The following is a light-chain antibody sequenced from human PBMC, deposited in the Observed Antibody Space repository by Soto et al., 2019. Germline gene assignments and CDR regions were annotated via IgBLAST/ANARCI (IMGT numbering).Light chain of an antibody. CDR3: QSYDRSLSGSV. J-gene: IGLJ2*01. V-gene: IGLV1-40*01. CDR1: SSNIGAGYD. Sequence: QSVLTQPPSVSGAPGQRVTISCTGSSSNIGAGYDVHWYQQLPGTAPKLLIYGNSNRPSGVPDRFSGSKSGASASLAITGLQAEEEDEYYCQSYDRSLSGSVFGGGTKLTVL. CDR2: GNS.